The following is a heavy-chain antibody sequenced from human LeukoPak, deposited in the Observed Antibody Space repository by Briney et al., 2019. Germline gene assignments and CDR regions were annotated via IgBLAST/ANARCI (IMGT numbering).Heavy chain of an antibody. J-gene: IGHJ6*03. CDR3: ARARQELQGHYYYYYYMDV. CDR2: IYTSGST. V-gene: IGHV4-4*07. Sequence: SETLSLTCTVSGGSISSYYWSWIRQPAGKGLEWIGRIYTSGSTNYNPSLKSRVTMSVDTSKNQFSLKLSSVTAADTAVYYCARARQELQGHYYYYYYMDVWGKGTTVTVSS. D-gene: IGHD1-26*01. CDR1: GGSISSYY.